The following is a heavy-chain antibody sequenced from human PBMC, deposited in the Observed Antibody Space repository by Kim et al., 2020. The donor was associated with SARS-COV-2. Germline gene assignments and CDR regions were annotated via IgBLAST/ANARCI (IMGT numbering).Heavy chain of an antibody. Sequence: SVKVSCKASGGTFSSYAISWVRQAPGQGLEWMGGIIPIFGTANYAQKFQGRVTITADESTSTAYMELSSLRSEDTAVYYCARWLDLRYGMDVWGQGTTVTVSS. V-gene: IGHV1-69*13. J-gene: IGHJ6*02. CDR1: GGTFSSYA. CDR2: IIPIFGTA. CDR3: ARWLDLRYGMDV. D-gene: IGHD1-7*01.